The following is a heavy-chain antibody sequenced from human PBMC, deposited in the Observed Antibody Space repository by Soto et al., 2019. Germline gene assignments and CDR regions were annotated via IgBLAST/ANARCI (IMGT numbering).Heavy chain of an antibody. J-gene: IGHJ5*02. CDR3: AKDIRGRTAAAVYNWFDP. V-gene: IGHV4-59*01. CDR2: IYDSGST. CDR1: GGSISIYY. Sequence: SDTLSLTCTVSGGSISIYYWSWIRQPPGKGPEWIGYIYDSGSTNYNPSLKSRVTISVDTSKNQFSLKLSSVTAADTAVYYCAKDIRGRTAAAVYNWFDPWGQGAQVTVSS. D-gene: IGHD6-13*01.